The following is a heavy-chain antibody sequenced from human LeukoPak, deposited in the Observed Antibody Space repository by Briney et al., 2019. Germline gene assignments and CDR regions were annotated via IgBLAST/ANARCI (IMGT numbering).Heavy chain of an antibody. D-gene: IGHD2-2*01. V-gene: IGHV1-2*02. CDR3: ARANPLYCSSTTCLFDY. CDR1: GYTFTGYY. J-gene: IGHJ4*02. CDR2: INPNSGDT. Sequence: ASVKVSCKASGYTFTGYYMHWVRQAPGQGFEWMGWINPNSGDTNYAQKFQGRFTMTRDTSISTAHMELSRLRSDDTAVYYCARANPLYCSSTTCLFDYWGQGTLVTVSS.